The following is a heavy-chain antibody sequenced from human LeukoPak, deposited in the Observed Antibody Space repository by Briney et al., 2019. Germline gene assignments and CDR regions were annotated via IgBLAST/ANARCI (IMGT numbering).Heavy chain of an antibody. CDR2: FDPEDGET. D-gene: IGHD4-23*01. Sequence: ASVKVSCKVSGYTLTELSLHWVRQAPGKGLEWMGGFDPEDGETIYAQKFQGRVTMTEDTSTDTAYMELSSLRSEDTAVYYCAADLATVVIVTNYWGQGTLVTVSS. CDR1: GYTLTELS. CDR3: AADLATVVIVTNY. J-gene: IGHJ4*02. V-gene: IGHV1-24*01.